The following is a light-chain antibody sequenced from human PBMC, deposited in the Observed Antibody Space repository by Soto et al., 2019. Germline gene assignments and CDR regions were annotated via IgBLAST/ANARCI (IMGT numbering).Light chain of an antibody. Sequence: DIQVTQSPSSLSASVGDRVTLTCRTSQHVATSLNWYQQRSGRAPTLLIYAASGLQPGVSPRFSGSGSGTDFTLTITSLQSEDFATYYCQQTYSLPPTFGQGTTVDFK. CDR2: AAS. CDR3: QQTYSLPPT. CDR1: QHVATS. V-gene: IGKV1-39*01. J-gene: IGKJ1*01.